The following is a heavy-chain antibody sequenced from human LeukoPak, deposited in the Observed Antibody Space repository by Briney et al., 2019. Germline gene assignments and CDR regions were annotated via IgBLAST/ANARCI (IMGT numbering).Heavy chain of an antibody. V-gene: IGHV3-7*05. CDR1: AFTFSSYW. J-gene: IGHJ4*02. Sequence: GGSLRLSCAASAFTFSSYWMSWVREAPGKGLEWVANVIQDGRQKNYVASVRGRFTITRDNVKNSLYLQVNSLRAEDTAVYYCARDPDLRRGFDGEGYWGQGTLVTVSS. D-gene: IGHD3-10*01. CDR3: ARDPDLRRGFDGEGY. CDR2: VIQDGRQK.